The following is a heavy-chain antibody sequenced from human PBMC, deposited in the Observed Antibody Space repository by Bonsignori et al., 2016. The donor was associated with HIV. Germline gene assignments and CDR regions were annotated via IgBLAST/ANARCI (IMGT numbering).Heavy chain of an antibody. CDR2: INHDGSEI. D-gene: IGHD4-17*01. V-gene: IGHV3-7*01. CDR1: GFDFSNYW. J-gene: IGHJ6*03. CDR3: AREGHGAYTDYYHHTDV. Sequence: GESLKISCAASGFDFSNYWMTWVRQAPGAGLEWVANINHDGSEIYYLGSVRGRFTILRENAENSLFLQMSGLRAEDTAVYYCAREGHGAYTDYYHHTDVWGKGTTVTVSS.